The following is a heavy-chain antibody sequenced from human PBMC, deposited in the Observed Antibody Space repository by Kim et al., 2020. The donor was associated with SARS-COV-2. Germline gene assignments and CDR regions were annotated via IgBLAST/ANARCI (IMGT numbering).Heavy chain of an antibody. V-gene: IGHV3-30*04. CDR1: GFTFSSYA. CDR2: ISYDGSYK. CDR3: ARDISSSWDQSLLPVDY. Sequence: GGSLRLSCAASGFTFSSYAMHWVRQAPGKGLEWVAVISYDGSYKYYADSVKGRFTISRDNSKNTLYLQMNSLRAEDTAVYYCARDISSSWDQSLLPVDYWGQGTLVTVSS. D-gene: IGHD6-13*01. J-gene: IGHJ4*02.